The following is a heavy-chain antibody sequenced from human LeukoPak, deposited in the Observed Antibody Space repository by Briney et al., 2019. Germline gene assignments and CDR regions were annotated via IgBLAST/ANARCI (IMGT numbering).Heavy chain of an antibody. CDR1: RYTFTGYY. J-gene: IGHJ4*02. D-gene: IGHD2-8*01. V-gene: IGHV1-2*02. Sequence: ASVKVSCKSSRYTFTGYYMHWVRQAPGQGLEWMGWINPNSGGTNYAQKFQGRVTMTRDTSISTAYMELSRLRSDDTAVYYCARVYCTNGVCFRAQADYWGQGTLVTVSS. CDR2: INPNSGGT. CDR3: ARVYCTNGVCFRAQADY.